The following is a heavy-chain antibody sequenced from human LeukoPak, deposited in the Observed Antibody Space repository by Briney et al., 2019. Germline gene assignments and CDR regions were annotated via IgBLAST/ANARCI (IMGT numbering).Heavy chain of an antibody. V-gene: IGHV3-30*18. Sequence: GGSLRLSCAASGFTFSSYGMHWVRQAPGKGLEWVAVISYDGSNKYYADSVKGRFTISRDNSKNTLYLQMNSLRAEDTAVYYCAKGGLSRGYSYGSYLDYWGQGTLVTVSS. D-gene: IGHD5-18*01. J-gene: IGHJ4*02. CDR3: AKGGLSRGYSYGSYLDY. CDR2: ISYDGSNK. CDR1: GFTFSSYG.